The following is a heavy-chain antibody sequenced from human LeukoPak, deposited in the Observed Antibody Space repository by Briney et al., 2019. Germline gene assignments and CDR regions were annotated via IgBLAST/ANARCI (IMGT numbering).Heavy chain of an antibody. V-gene: IGHV3-23*01. Sequence: GGSLRLSCAASGFTFSSYAMSWVRQAPGKGLEGVSAICGSGGSTYYADSVKGRFTISRDNSKNTLYLQMNSLRAEDTAVYYCAKVAGYCSGGSYYPPPYDAFDIWGQGTMVTVSS. CDR3: AKVAGYCSGGSYYPPPYDAFDI. D-gene: IGHD2-15*01. J-gene: IGHJ3*02. CDR1: GFTFSSYA. CDR2: ICGSGGST.